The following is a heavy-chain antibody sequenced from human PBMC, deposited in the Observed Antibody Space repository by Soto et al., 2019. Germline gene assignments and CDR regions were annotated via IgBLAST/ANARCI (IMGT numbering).Heavy chain of an antibody. V-gene: IGHV1-3*01. CDR1: GYTFTSYA. CDR3: ARSAEFAYYDFWSGYSGLDY. D-gene: IGHD3-3*01. CDR2: INAGNGNT. Sequence: ASVKVSCKASGYTFTSYAMHWVRQAPGQRLEWMGWINAGNGNTKYSQKFQGRVTITRDTSASTAYMELSSLRSEDTAVYYCARSAEFAYYDFWSGYSGLDYWGQGTLVTVSS. J-gene: IGHJ4*02.